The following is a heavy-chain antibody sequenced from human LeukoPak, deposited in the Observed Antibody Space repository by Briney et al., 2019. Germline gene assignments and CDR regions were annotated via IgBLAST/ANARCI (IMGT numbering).Heavy chain of an antibody. CDR1: GGSISSSNYY. Sequence: PSETLSLTCTVSGGSISSSNYYWGWIRQPPGKGLEWIGSIYYSGSTYYNPSLKSRVTISVDTSKNQFSLKLSSVTAADTAVYYCATVPEIAAAGTSHVDYWGQGTLVTVSS. D-gene: IGHD6-13*01. V-gene: IGHV4-39*07. CDR2: IYYSGST. J-gene: IGHJ4*02. CDR3: ATVPEIAAAGTSHVDY.